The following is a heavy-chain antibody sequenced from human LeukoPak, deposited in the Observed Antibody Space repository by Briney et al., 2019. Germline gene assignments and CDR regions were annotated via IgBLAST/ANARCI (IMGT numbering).Heavy chain of an antibody. CDR2: ISSSSTTI. V-gene: IGHV3-48*01. J-gene: IGHJ4*02. CDR3: ARAPYDSSGYFGS. D-gene: IGHD3-22*01. CDR1: GFRFSIYS. Sequence: GGSLRLSCAASGFRFSIYSMNWVRQAPGKGLEWVSYISSSSTTIYYADSVKGRFTISRDNAKNSLYLQMHSLRAEDTAVYYCARAPYDSSGYFGSWGQGTLVTVSS.